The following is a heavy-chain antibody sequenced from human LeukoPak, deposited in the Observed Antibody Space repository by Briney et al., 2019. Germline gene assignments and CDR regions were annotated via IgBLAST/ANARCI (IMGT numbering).Heavy chain of an antibody. J-gene: IGHJ4*02. CDR3: ARDHSGWTETFDY. CDR1: GFTFSSYA. D-gene: IGHD5-12*01. Sequence: GGSLRLSCAASGFTFSSYAMSWVRQAPGKGLEWVSGISGRGDTTYYADSVKGRFTISRDNSKNTLYLQMNSLRAEDTAVYYCARDHSGWTETFDYWGQGTLVTVSS. V-gene: IGHV3-23*01. CDR2: ISGRGDTT.